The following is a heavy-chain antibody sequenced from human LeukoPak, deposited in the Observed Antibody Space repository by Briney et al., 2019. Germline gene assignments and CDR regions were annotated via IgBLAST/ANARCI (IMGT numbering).Heavy chain of an antibody. Sequence: KSSETLSLTCSVSGYSISSGYYWGWIRQPPGKGLEWIGSIYHSGNTYYNPSLKSRVTISLDTSKNHFSLKLSSVTAADTAVYYCARVGGSWYGYYYYMDVWGKGTTVTISS. J-gene: IGHJ6*03. V-gene: IGHV4-38-2*02. CDR2: IYHSGNT. D-gene: IGHD6-13*01. CDR1: GYSISSGYY. CDR3: ARVGGSWYGYYYYMDV.